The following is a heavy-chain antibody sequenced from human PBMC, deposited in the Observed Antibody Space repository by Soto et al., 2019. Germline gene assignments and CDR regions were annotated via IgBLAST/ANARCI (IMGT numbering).Heavy chain of an antibody. Sequence: PRGSLRLSCAASGFTFSSYGMHWVRQAPGKGMEWVAVIWYDGSNKYYADSVKCLFTISRDNSKNTLYLQMNSLRAEDTAVYYGARDIGYSNSRFYYYGMDVWGQGTTVTVSS. CDR2: IWYDGSNK. CDR3: ARDIGYSNSRFYYYGMDV. V-gene: IGHV3-33*01. J-gene: IGHJ6*02. D-gene: IGHD4-4*01. CDR1: GFTFSSYG.